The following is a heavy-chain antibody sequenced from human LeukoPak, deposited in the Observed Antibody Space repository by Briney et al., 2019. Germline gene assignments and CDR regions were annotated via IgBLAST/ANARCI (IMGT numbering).Heavy chain of an antibody. CDR3: ARSRLYDYFWGSYRFSAFDI. CDR1: GFTFSSYE. J-gene: IGHJ3*02. D-gene: IGHD3-16*02. V-gene: IGHV3-48*03. Sequence: GGSLRLSCAASGFTFSSYEMNWVRQAPGKGLEWVSYISSSGSTIYYADSVKGRFTISRDNAKNSLYLQMNSLRAEDTALYYCARSRLYDYFWGSYRFSAFDIWGQGTMVTVSS. CDR2: ISSSGSTI.